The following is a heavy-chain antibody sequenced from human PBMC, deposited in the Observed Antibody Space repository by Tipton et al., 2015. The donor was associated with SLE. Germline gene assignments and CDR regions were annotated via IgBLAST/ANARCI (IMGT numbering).Heavy chain of an antibody. D-gene: IGHD2-2*01. CDR1: GFTFSSYE. Sequence: SLRLSCAASGFTFSSYEMNWVRQAPGKGLEWVSYISSGGSAIFYADSVRGRFTISRDNAKNSLYLQMNSLRAEDTAVYYCARYHGYYYMDVRGKGPTVTVSS. J-gene: IGHJ6*03. CDR2: ISSGGSAI. V-gene: IGHV3-48*03. CDR3: ARYHGYYYMDV.